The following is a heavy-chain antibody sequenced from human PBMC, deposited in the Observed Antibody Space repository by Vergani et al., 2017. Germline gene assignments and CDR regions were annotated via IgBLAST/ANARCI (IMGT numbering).Heavy chain of an antibody. D-gene: IGHD2-2*02. V-gene: IGHV4-39*01. CDR1: GGSISSSSYY. Sequence: QLQLQESGPGLVKPSETLSLTCTVSGGSISSSSYYWGWIRQPPGKGLEWFGSIYYSGSTYYNPSLMSRVTRTVDASKNQFSLKLSSVTAADTAIYYCIRGYCSSTSCYRAHPFDYWGQGTLVTVSS. J-gene: IGHJ4*02. CDR3: IRGYCSSTSCYRAHPFDY. CDR2: IYYSGST.